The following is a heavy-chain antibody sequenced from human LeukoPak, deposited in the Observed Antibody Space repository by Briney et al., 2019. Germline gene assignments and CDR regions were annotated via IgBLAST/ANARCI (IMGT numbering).Heavy chain of an antibody. D-gene: IGHD1-20*01. Sequence: GRSLRLSCAASGFTFSSYAMHWVRQAPGKGLEWVAVISYDGSNKYYADSVKGRFTISRDNSKNTLYLQMNSLRAEDTAVYYCARGGIYNWNYFDYWGQGTLVTVFS. CDR2: ISYDGSNK. CDR3: ARGGIYNWNYFDY. V-gene: IGHV3-30-3*01. CDR1: GFTFSSYA. J-gene: IGHJ4*02.